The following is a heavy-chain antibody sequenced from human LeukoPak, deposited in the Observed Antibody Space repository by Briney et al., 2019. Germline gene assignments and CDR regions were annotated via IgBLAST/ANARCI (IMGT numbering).Heavy chain of an antibody. CDR2: IRYDGSNK. CDR1: GFTFSSYG. D-gene: IGHD6-13*01. J-gene: IGHJ4*02. V-gene: IGHV3-30*02. Sequence: GGSLRLSCAAPGFTFSSYGMHWVRQAPGKGLEWVAFIRYDGSNKYYADSVKGRFTISRDNSKNTLYLQMNSLRAEDTAVYYCARDRGAAAGYFDYWGQGTLVTVSS. CDR3: ARDRGAAAGYFDY.